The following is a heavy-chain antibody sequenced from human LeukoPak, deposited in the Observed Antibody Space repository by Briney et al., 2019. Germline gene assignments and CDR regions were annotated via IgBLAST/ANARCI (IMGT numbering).Heavy chain of an antibody. J-gene: IGHJ4*02. Sequence: GGSLRLSCVSSGFTFSIYWMSWVRQAPGRGPEWLAIIKEDGSVIWDVESVRGRFTISRDNAKNSVYLEMNSLRAEDTAVYYCARGSGRQQLEQNYWGQGNLVTVSS. V-gene: IGHV3-7*01. CDR1: GFTFSIYW. D-gene: IGHD6-13*01. CDR3: ARGSGRQQLEQNY. CDR2: IKEDGSVI.